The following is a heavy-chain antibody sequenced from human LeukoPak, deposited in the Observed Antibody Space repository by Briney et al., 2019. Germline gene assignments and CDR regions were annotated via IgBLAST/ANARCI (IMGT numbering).Heavy chain of an antibody. CDR1: GDSVSSKNGA. J-gene: IGHJ5*01. Sequence: SQTLSLTCAISGDSVSSKNGAWNWIRQSPSRGLEWLGRTYYRSKWYDEYADSVKGRITISPDTSKNQFSLHVYSVTPEDTAVYYCARDLGTSGWYTFDFWGQGTLVTVSS. D-gene: IGHD6-19*01. CDR2: TYYRSKWYD. V-gene: IGHV6-1*01. CDR3: ARDLGTSGWYTFDF.